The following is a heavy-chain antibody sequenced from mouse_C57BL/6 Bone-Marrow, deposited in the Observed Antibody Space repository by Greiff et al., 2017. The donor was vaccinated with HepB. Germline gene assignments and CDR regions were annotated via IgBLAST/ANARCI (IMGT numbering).Heavy chain of an antibody. V-gene: IGHV14-3*01. Sequence: VQLKQSVAELVRPGASVKLSCTASGFNITNTYMHWVKQRPEQGLERIGRIDPANGNTKYAPKFQGKATITADTSSTTAYLQLSSLTSEDTAIYYCARGGPAWFAYWGQGTLVTVSA. J-gene: IGHJ3*01. D-gene: IGHD3-3*01. CDR1: GFNITNTY. CDR2: IDPANGNT. CDR3: ARGGPAWFAY.